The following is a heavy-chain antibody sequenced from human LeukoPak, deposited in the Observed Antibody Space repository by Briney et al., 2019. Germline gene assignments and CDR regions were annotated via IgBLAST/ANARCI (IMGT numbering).Heavy chain of an antibody. CDR2: MYYRGST. CDR3: ARVDPDSSSTLEVFDY. D-gene: IGHD6-6*01. J-gene: IGHJ4*02. CDR1: GGSISSYY. V-gene: IGHV4-59*01. Sequence: ASETLSLTCTVSGGSISSYYWSWIRQPPGKGLEWIGYMYYRGSTNYNPSLKSRVTISVDTSKNQFSLKLSSVTAADTAVYYCARVDPDSSSTLEVFDYWGQGTLVTVSS.